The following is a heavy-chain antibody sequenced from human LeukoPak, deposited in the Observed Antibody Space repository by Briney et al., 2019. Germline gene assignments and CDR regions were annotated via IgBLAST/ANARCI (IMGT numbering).Heavy chain of an antibody. CDR1: GGTFSYA. Sequence: ASVKVSCKVSGGTFSYAISWVRQAPGQGLEWMGGNIPIFGTTDYAQNFQGRVTFTTDESTSTAYMELSSLRSEDTAVYYCARGAWGYNYGHHNYWGQGTLVSVSS. CDR3: ARGAWGYNYGHHNY. V-gene: IGHV1-69*05. J-gene: IGHJ4*02. D-gene: IGHD5-18*01. CDR2: NIPIFGTT.